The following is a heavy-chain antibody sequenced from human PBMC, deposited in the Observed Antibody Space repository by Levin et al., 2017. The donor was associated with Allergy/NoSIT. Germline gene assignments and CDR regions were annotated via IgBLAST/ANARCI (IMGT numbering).Heavy chain of an antibody. V-gene: IGHV3-48*01. Sequence: GESLKISCAASGFTFSSYSMNWVRQAPGKGLEWVSYISNSGNTIDYADTVKGRFTISRDNAKNSLHLQMNSLRAEDTAVYYCARLRGYSYGYADYWGQGTLVTGSS. D-gene: IGHD5-18*01. CDR2: ISNSGNTI. J-gene: IGHJ4*02. CDR3: ARLRGYSYGYADY. CDR1: GFTFSSYS.